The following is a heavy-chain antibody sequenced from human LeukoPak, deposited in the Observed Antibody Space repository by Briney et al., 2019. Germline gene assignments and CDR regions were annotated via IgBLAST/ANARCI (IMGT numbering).Heavy chain of an antibody. Sequence: SETLSLTCTVSGGSVNGYYWNWIRQPPGKGLEWIGFIHYSGLTVYSPSLQSRVTMSVDTSRNQFSLGLSSVTAADTALYYCARDPPEDEWNSLDSWGQGILVTVSS. D-gene: IGHD1-7*01. CDR1: GGSVNGYY. J-gene: IGHJ4*02. V-gene: IGHV4-59*02. CDR2: IHYSGLT. CDR3: ARDPPEDEWNSLDS.